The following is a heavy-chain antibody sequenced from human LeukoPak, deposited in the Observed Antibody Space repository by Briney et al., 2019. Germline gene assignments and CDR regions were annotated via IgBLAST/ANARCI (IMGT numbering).Heavy chain of an antibody. CDR3: ARDSGGRVVPAAMGR. CDR1: GYTFTSYG. V-gene: IGHV1-18*01. Sequence: ASVKVSCKASGYTFTSYGISWVRQAPGQGLEWMGWISAYNGNTNYAQKLQGRVTMTTDTSTSTAYMELSSLRSEDTAVYYCARDSGGRVVPAAMGRWGQGTLVTVSS. D-gene: IGHD2-2*01. CDR2: ISAYNGNT. J-gene: IGHJ4*02.